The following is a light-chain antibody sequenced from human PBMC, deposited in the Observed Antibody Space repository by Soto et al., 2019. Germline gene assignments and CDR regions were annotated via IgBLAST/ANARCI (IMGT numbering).Light chain of an antibody. CDR3: QQYNSLPPT. CDR1: RDIGKY. J-gene: IGKJ5*01. CDR2: DAS. V-gene: IGKV1-33*01. Sequence: DIQMTQSPSSLSASVGDRVTITCQASRDIGKYLNWFQEKPGKAPKLLIYDASTLQTGVPSRFSGGGSGTDFSITISSLQPEDVAAYYCQQYNSLPPTFGQGTLLEI.